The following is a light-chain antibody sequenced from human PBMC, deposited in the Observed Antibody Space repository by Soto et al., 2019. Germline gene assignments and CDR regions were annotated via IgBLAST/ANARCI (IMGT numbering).Light chain of an antibody. J-gene: IGLJ2*01. CDR3: FSYAGSDTDV. Sequence: QSALTQPRSVSGSPGQSVTISCTGTSSDVGGYDYVSWYQQYPGKAPKLLMYRVTKRPSGVPERFSGSKSGNTASLTISGLQAEDEADYYCFSYAGSDTDVFGGGTKVTVL. V-gene: IGLV2-11*01. CDR2: RVT. CDR1: SSDVGGYDY.